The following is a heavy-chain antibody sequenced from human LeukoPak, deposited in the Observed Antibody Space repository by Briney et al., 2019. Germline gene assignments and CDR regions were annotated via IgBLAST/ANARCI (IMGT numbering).Heavy chain of an antibody. CDR3: AKGYCSGGSCWDYSDY. Sequence: PGGSLRLSCAASGITFSSYAMSWVRQAPGKGLEWVSGISDSGGSTYYADSVKGRFTISRDNSKNTLYLQVNSLRAEDTAVYYCAKGYCSGGSCWDYSDYWGQGTLVTVSS. CDR2: ISDSGGST. D-gene: IGHD2-15*01. CDR1: GITFSSYA. J-gene: IGHJ4*02. V-gene: IGHV3-23*01.